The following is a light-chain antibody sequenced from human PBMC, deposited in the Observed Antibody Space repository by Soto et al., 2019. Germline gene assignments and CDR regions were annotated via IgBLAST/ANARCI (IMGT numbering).Light chain of an antibody. Sequence: DIQMTQSPSSLSASVGDRVTITCQASQDINIYLNWYQHRPGPAPRLLIYDASNLETGVPSRFRVTGSGADFTFTISSLQPEDGATYYCQRGLTFGGGTKVEIK. V-gene: IGKV1-33*01. CDR1: QDINIY. CDR2: DAS. J-gene: IGKJ4*01. CDR3: QRGLT.